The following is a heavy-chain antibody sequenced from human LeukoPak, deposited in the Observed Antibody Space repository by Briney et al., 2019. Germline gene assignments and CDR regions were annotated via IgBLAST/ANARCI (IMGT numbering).Heavy chain of an antibody. CDR1: GFTFSSYA. J-gene: IGHJ4*02. D-gene: IGHD3-10*01. CDR2: IGGSGGST. V-gene: IGHV3-23*01. CDR3: ATPPDHPRRG. Sequence: GGSLRLSCAASGFTFSSYAMSWVRQAPGKGLEWVSAIGGSGGSTYYADFVKGRFTISRDNSKNTLYLQMNSLRAEDTAVYYCATPPDHPRRGWGQGTLVTVPS.